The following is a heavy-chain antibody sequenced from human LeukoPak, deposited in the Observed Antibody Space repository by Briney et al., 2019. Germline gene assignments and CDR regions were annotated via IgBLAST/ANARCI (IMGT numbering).Heavy chain of an antibody. J-gene: IGHJ4*02. D-gene: IGHD2-15*01. V-gene: IGHV3-33*06. CDR2: IWCDGSNK. CDR3: AKDLGAANYYFDY. Sequence: GGSLRLSCAASGFTFSSYGMHWVRQAPGKGLEWVAVIWCDGSNKYYADSVKGRFTISRDNSKNTLYLQMNSLRAEDTAVYYCAKDLGAANYYFDYWGQGTLVTVSS. CDR1: GFTFSSYG.